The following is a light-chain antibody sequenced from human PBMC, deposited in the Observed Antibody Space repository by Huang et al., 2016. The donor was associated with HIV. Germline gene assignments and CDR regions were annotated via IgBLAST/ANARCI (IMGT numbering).Light chain of an antibody. CDR2: LCY. Sequence: DIVMTQSPLSLPVTPGEPASISCRSSQSLLHRSRYDYLDWYVQKPGQSPQLLIYLCYNRASGVPDRFSCSGSVTDFTLKISRVEAEDVGVYYCMQALETPRTFDQGTRLEIK. CDR3: MQALETPRT. V-gene: IGKV2-28*01. J-gene: IGKJ5*01. CDR1: QSLLHRSRYDY.